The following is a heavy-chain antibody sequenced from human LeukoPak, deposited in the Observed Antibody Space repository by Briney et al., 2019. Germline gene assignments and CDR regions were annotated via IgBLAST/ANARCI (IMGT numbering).Heavy chain of an antibody. CDR3: AKDRRMIMVRGVNVDFDY. J-gene: IGHJ4*02. Sequence: GGSLRLSCAASGFTVSSDYMSWVRQAPGKGLEWVSVIYSGGSTYYTDSVKGRFTISRDNSKNTLYLQMNSLRAEDTAVYYCAKDRRMIMVRGVNVDFDYWGQGTLVTVSS. D-gene: IGHD3-10*01. V-gene: IGHV3-66*01. CDR2: IYSGGST. CDR1: GFTVSSDY.